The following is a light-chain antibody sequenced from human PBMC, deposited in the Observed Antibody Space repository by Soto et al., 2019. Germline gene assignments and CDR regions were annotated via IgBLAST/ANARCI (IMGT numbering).Light chain of an antibody. CDR2: VGTGGIVG. CDR1: SGYSNYK. J-gene: IGLJ2*01. V-gene: IGLV9-49*01. CDR3: GADHGSGSNFAADVV. Sequence: QSVLTQPPSASASLGASVTLTCTLSSGYSNYKVDWYQQRPGKGPRFVMRVGTGGIVGSKGDGIPDRFSVLGSGLNRYLTIKNIQEEDESDYHCGADHGSGSNFAADVVFGGGTKLTVL.